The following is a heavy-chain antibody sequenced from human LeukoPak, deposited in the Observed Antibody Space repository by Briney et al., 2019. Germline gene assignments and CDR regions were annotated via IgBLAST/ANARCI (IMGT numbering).Heavy chain of an antibody. Sequence: ASVKVSCKASGYTFTSYGISWVRQAPGQGLEWMGWISAYNGNTNYAQKLQGRVTMTTDTSTSTAYMELRSLRSDDTAVYYCARENIVVVPAAPIIRDAFDIWGQGTMVTVSS. V-gene: IGHV1-18*01. D-gene: IGHD2-2*01. CDR1: GYTFTSYG. CDR2: ISAYNGNT. J-gene: IGHJ3*02. CDR3: ARENIVVVPAAPIIRDAFDI.